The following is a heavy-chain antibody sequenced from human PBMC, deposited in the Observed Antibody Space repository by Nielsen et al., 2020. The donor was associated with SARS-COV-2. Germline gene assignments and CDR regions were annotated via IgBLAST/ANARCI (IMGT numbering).Heavy chain of an antibody. Sequence: SETLSLTCTVSGGSISRSTYYWVWIRQPPGRGLEWIGTVYYSGTTYYNPSLQSRVTISVDTSRNQFSLKVTSVTAADTAVYYCARANTGSYDYVWGSYIYYYYYMDVWGKGTTVTVSS. CDR3: ARANTGSYDYVWGSYIYYYYYMDV. J-gene: IGHJ6*03. D-gene: IGHD3-16*01. CDR2: VYYSGTT. CDR1: GGSISRSTYY. V-gene: IGHV4-39*07.